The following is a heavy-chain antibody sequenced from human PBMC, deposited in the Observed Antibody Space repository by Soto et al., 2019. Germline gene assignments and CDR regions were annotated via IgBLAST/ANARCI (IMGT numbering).Heavy chain of an antibody. Sequence: ASVKVSCKASGCTISSYAISCVRQAPGQGLEWMGGIIPISGTANYAQKFQGRVTITADESTSTAYMELSSLRSEDTAVYYCARSQGSSTSLEIYYYYYYGMDVWGQGTTVTVSS. CDR1: GCTISSYA. CDR2: IIPISGTA. CDR3: ARSQGSSTSLEIYYYYYYGMDV. D-gene: IGHD2-2*01. J-gene: IGHJ6*02. V-gene: IGHV1-69*13.